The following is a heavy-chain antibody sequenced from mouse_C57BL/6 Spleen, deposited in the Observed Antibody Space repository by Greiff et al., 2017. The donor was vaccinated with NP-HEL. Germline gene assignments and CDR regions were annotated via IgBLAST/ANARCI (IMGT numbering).Heavy chain of an antibody. CDR3: ARSGAAQATDYARDY. V-gene: IGHV1-42*01. Sequence: VQLQQSGPELVKPGASVKISCKASGYSFTGYYMNWVKQSPEKSLEWIGEINPSTGGTTYNQKFKAKATLTVDKSSSTAYMQLKSLTSEDSAVYYRARSGAAQATDYARDYWGQGTSVTVSS. D-gene: IGHD3-2*02. J-gene: IGHJ4*01. CDR1: GYSFTGYY. CDR2: INPSTGGT.